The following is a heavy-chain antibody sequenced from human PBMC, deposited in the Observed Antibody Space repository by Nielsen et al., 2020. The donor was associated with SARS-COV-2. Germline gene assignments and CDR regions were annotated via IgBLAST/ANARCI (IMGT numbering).Heavy chain of an antibody. J-gene: IGHJ4*02. V-gene: IGHV3-43*02. CDR2: IIGDGGST. D-gene: IGHD1-26*01. Sequence: GGSLRPSFEPSGFPFGHYAMHWARQAPGKGLEWVSLIIGDGGSTYYAASVKGRFTRSRDNSKNFLYLQMNSLRTKDTALYYCAKGREEWELHRWGQGTLVTVSS. CDR1: GFPFGHYA. CDR3: AKGREEWELHR.